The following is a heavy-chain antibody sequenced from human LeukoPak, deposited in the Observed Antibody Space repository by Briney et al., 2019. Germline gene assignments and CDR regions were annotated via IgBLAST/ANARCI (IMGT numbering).Heavy chain of an antibody. V-gene: IGHV3-21*04. J-gene: IGHJ6*03. CDR2: ISGSGTYM. CDR1: GFTFSSYK. Sequence: PGGSLRLSCAASGFTFSSYKMNWVRQAPGKGLEWVSSISGSGTYMYYADSLKGRFTISRDNSKNTLYLQMNSLRAEDTAVYYCAKDSRYPGGYYYYMDVWGKGTTVTVSS. CDR3: AKDSRYPGGYYYYMDV. D-gene: IGHD4-23*01.